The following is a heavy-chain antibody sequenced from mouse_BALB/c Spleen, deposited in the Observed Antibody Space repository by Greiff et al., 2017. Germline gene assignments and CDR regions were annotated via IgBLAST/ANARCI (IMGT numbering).Heavy chain of an antibody. CDR3: ARQGDYGSTYFDY. V-gene: IGHV1S137*01. Sequence: QVQLKESGAELVRPGVSVKISCKGSGYTFTDYAMHWVKQSHAKSLEWIGVISTYYGDASYNQKFKGKATMTVDKSSSTAYMELARLTSEDSAIYYCARQGDYGSTYFDYWGQGTTLTVSS. CDR1: GYTFTDYA. J-gene: IGHJ2*01. D-gene: IGHD1-1*01. CDR2: ISTYYGDA.